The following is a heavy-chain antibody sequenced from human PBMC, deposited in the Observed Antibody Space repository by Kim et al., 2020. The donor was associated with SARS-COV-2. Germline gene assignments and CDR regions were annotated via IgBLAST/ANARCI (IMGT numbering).Heavy chain of an antibody. CDR1: GGSISSSSYY. V-gene: IGHV4-39*07. J-gene: IGHJ5*02. D-gene: IGHD3-10*01. CDR3: ARDRVRDRLWFGGPRGGFDP. CDR2: IYYSGST. Sequence: SETLSLTCTVSGGSISSSSYYWGWIRQPPGKGLEWIGSIYYSGSTYYNPSLKSRVTISVDTSKNQFSLKLSPVTAADTAVYYCARDRVRDRLWFGGPRGGFDPWGQGTLVTVSS.